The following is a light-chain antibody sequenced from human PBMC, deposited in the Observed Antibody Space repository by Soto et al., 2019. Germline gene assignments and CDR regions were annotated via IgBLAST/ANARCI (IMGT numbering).Light chain of an antibody. CDR2: DVS. CDR3: SSYTSSSTHVV. Sequence: QSALTQPASVSGSPGQSITISCTGTSSDVGGYNYVSWYQQHPGKAPTVMIYDVSNRPSGVSNRFSGSKSGNTASLTISGLQAEDEADYYCSSYTSSSTHVVFGGGTKLTVL. CDR1: SSDVGGYNY. V-gene: IGLV2-14*01. J-gene: IGLJ2*01.